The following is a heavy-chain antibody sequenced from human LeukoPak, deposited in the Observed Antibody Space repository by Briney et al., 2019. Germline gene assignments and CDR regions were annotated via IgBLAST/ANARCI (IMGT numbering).Heavy chain of an antibody. V-gene: IGHV1-18*01. CDR3: ARGGQSWVNWFDP. Sequence: ASMKVSCKASGYTFAGYGISWVRLAPLQVLESMGWISAYNGNTNYAQKLQGRVTMTTDTSTSTAYMELRGLRSDDTAVYYCARGGQSWVNWFDPWGQGTLVTVSS. J-gene: IGHJ5*02. CDR2: ISAYNGNT. CDR1: GYTFAGYG. D-gene: IGHD1-26*01.